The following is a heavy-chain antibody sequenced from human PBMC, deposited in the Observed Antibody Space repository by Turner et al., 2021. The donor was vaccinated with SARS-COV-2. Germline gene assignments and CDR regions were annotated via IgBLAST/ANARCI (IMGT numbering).Heavy chain of an antibody. Sequence: QLQLQESGPGLVKPSETLSLTCTVSGGSLSSSSYYWGWIRQPPGKGLEWIGSSYYSGSTYYNPSLKSRVTISVDTSKNQFSLKLSSVTAADTAVYYCATSTVAGTELNYYGMDVWGQGTTVTVSS. J-gene: IGHJ6*02. D-gene: IGHD6-13*01. CDR1: GGSLSSSSYY. V-gene: IGHV4-39*01. CDR2: SYYSGST. CDR3: ATSTVAGTELNYYGMDV.